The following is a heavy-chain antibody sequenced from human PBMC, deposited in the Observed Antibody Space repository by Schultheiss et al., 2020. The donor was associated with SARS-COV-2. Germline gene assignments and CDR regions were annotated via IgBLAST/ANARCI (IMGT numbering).Heavy chain of an antibody. J-gene: IGHJ5*02. V-gene: IGHV3-30*02. CDR3: AKAIAAPFYNWFDP. CDR1: GFTFSSYG. CDR2: IWYDGSNK. D-gene: IGHD6-6*01. Sequence: GGSLRLSCAASGFTFSSYGMHWVRQAPGKGLEWVAVIWYDGSNKYYADSVKGRFTISRDNSKNTLYLQMNSLRAEDTAVYYCAKAIAAPFYNWFDPWGQGTLVTVSS.